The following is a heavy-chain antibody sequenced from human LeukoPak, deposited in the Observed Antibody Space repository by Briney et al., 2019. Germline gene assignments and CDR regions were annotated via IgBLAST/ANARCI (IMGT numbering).Heavy chain of an antibody. V-gene: IGHV3-49*04. CDR3: TREFYYDSSGMIDY. Sequence: PGGSLRLSCAASGFAFSSYGMHWVRQAPGKGLEWVGFIRSKAYGGTTEYAASVKGRFTISRDDSKSIAYLQMNSLKTEDTAVYYCTREFYYDSSGMIDYWGQGTLVTVSS. D-gene: IGHD3-22*01. CDR2: IRSKAYGGTT. J-gene: IGHJ4*02. CDR1: GFAFSSYG.